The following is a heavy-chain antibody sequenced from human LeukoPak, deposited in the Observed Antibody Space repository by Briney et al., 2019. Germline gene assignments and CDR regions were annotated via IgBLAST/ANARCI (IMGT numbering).Heavy chain of an antibody. J-gene: IGHJ5*02. CDR3: ATDRDYYDSSGYYRT. Sequence: SETLSLTCAVYGGSFSGYYWSWIRQPPGKGLEWIGEINHSGSTNYNPSLKSRVTISVDTSKNQFSLKLSSVTAADTAVYYYATDRDYYDSSGYYRTWGQGTLVTVSS. V-gene: IGHV4-34*01. CDR2: INHSGST. CDR1: GGSFSGYY. D-gene: IGHD3-22*01.